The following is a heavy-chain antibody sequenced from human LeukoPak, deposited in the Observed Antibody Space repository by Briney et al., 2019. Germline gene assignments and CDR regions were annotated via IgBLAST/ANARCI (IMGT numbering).Heavy chain of an antibody. CDR3: ARATVTTSLYYYYYYMDV. CDR1: GGTFSSYA. CDR2: IIPIFGTA. V-gene: IGHV1-69*01. J-gene: IGHJ6*03. Sequence: SVKVSCKASGGTFSSYAISWVRQAPGQGLEWMGGIIPIFGTANYAQKFQGRVTITADESTSTAYMELSSLRSEDTAVYYCARATVTTSLYYYYYYMDVWGKGTTVTVSS. D-gene: IGHD4-17*01.